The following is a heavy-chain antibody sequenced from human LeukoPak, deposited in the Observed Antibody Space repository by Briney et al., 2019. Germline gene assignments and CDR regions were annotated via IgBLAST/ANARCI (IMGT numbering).Heavy chain of an antibody. CDR3: ARDLRTYDSSGYYYDPFDY. V-gene: IGHV3-7*01. D-gene: IGHD3-22*01. CDR1: GFTFSTYW. CDR2: IKQDGSEK. Sequence: PGGSLRLSCAASGFTFSTYWMSWVRQAPGKGLEWVANIKQDGSEKYYVDSVKGRFTISRDNAKNSLYLQMNSLRAEDTAVYYCARDLRTYDSSGYYYDPFDYWGQGTLVTVSS. J-gene: IGHJ4*02.